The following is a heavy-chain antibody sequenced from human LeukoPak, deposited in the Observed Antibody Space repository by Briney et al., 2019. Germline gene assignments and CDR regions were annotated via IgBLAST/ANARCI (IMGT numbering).Heavy chain of an antibody. CDR1: GYTFTGYY. Sequence: GASVKVSCKASGYTFTGYYMHWVRQAPGQGLEWMGWINPNSGGTNYAQKLQGRVTMTTDTSTSTAYMELRSLTSDDTAVYYCARSFSASNWLDPWGQGTLVTVSS. J-gene: IGHJ5*02. CDR3: ARSFSASNWLDP. CDR2: INPNSGGT. V-gene: IGHV1-2*02.